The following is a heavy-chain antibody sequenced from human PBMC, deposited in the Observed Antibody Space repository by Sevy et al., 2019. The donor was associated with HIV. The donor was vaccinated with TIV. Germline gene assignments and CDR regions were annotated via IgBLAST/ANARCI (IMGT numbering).Heavy chain of an antibody. V-gene: IGHV3-7*03. CDR1: GFTFSSYW. CDR3: ARGTMIVVVIRADAFDI. J-gene: IGHJ3*02. CDR2: IKQDGSEK. D-gene: IGHD3-22*01. Sequence: GGSLRLSCAASGFTFSSYWMSWVRQAPGKGLEWVANIKQDGSEKYYVDSVKGRFTISRDNAKNSLYLQMNSLRAEDTAVYYCARGTMIVVVIRADAFDIWGQGTMVTVSS.